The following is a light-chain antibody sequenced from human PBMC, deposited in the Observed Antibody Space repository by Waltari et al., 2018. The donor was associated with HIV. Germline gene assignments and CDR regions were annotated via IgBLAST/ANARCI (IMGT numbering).Light chain of an antibody. J-gene: IGLJ2*01. CDR1: SSDVGRYNI. V-gene: IGLV2-23*01. CDR3: CSYAGSSTLEV. Sequence: QSALPQPASVSGSPGQSLTISCPGTSSDVGRYNIVSWYQQHPGKAPKLMIYEGSKRPSGVSNRFSGSKSDNTASLTISGLQAEDEADYYCCSYAGSSTLEVFGGGTKLTVL. CDR2: EGS.